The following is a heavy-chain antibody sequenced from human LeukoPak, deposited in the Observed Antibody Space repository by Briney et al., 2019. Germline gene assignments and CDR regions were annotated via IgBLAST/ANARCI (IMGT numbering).Heavy chain of an antibody. V-gene: IGHV4-34*01. CDR3: ARGVTTFVY. D-gene: IGHD4-11*01. CDR1: GGSFSGYY. Sequence: PPETLSLTCAVYGGSFSGYYWSWIRQPPGKGLEWIGEINHSGSTNYNPSLKSRVTISVDTSKNQFSLKLSSVTAADTAVYYCARGVTTFVYWGQGTLVTVSS. J-gene: IGHJ4*02. CDR2: INHSGST.